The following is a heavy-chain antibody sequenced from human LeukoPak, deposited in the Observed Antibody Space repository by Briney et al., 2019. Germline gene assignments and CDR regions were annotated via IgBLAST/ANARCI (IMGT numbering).Heavy chain of an antibody. Sequence: GASVKVSCKASGYTFTSYDINWVRQATGQGLEWMGWMNPNSGNTGYAQKLQGRVTMTTDTSTSTAYMELRSLRSDDTAVYYCARGGIAARTDYWGQGTLVTVSS. CDR2: MNPNSGNT. CDR1: GYTFTSYD. D-gene: IGHD6-6*01. V-gene: IGHV1-8*01. CDR3: ARGGIAARTDY. J-gene: IGHJ4*02.